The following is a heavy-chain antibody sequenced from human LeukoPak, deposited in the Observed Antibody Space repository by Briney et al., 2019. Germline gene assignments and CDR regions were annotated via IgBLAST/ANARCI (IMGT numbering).Heavy chain of an antibody. V-gene: IGHV3-23*01. CDR1: GFTFSSYA. D-gene: IGHD3-22*01. CDR3: AKRDYYDTSAYHPLFYFDY. J-gene: IGHJ4*02. Sequence: GGSLRLSCAASGFTFSSYAMTWVRQAPGKGLEWVSGITGSGGSTYYADSVKGRFTISRDNSKNTVYLQTNSLRAEDTAVYYCAKRDYYDTSAYHPLFYFDYWGQGTLVTVSS. CDR2: ITGSGGST.